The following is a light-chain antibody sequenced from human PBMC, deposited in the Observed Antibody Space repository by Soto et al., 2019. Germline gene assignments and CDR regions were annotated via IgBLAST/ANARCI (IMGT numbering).Light chain of an antibody. J-gene: IGLJ1*01. CDR2: DVS. Sequence: QSALTQPASVSGSPGQSITISCVGTSSDIGDYNYVSWYQQHPGKVPKVIIFDVSNRPSGVSYRFSGTKSGNTASPTVPGLQSEDEAQYYWWSYTRSGTQIFDSGTSVT. CDR1: SSDIGDYNY. CDR3: WSYTRSGTQI. V-gene: IGLV2-14*01.